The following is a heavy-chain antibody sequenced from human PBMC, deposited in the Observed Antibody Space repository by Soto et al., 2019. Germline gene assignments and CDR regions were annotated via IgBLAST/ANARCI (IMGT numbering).Heavy chain of an antibody. CDR2: INHSGHT. Sequence: SETLSLTCAVYGGSFSVYYWSWIRQPPGKGLEWIGEINHSGHTNYNPSLKSRGTISVDASKNHFSLKLTSVTAADTAVYYCARSGHLFDYWGQGNLVTFSS. CDR3: ARSGHLFDY. V-gene: IGHV4-34*01. CDR1: GGSFSVYY. J-gene: IGHJ4*02. D-gene: IGHD3-10*01.